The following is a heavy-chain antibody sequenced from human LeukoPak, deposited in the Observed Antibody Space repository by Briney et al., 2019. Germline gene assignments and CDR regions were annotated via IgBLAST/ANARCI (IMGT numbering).Heavy chain of an antibody. J-gene: IGHJ4*02. CDR3: AREVDCGSDCYLVGDY. CDR1: GYTFTGYY. D-gene: IGHD2-21*02. CDR2: INPNSGGT. Sequence: ASVKVSCKASGYTFTGYYIHWVRQAPGQGLEWMGWINPNSGGTNYAQKFQGRVTMTRDTSINTAYMELSRLRSDDTAVYYCAREVDCGSDCYLVGDYWGQGTLVTVSS. V-gene: IGHV1-2*02.